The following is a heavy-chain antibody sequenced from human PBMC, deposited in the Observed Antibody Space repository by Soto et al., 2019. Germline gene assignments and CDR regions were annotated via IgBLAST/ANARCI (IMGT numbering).Heavy chain of an antibody. D-gene: IGHD6-19*01. Sequence: EVHLLESGGGLVQPGGSLRLSCTAPGFTFGTYAMNWVRQAPGKGLEWVTTISASGGSTYYADSVKGRFSISRDNSKNMLFLQMKSLRAEDTALYYCAGGSDSSGWEPFYYWGQGTLVTVSS. CDR2: ISASGGST. J-gene: IGHJ4*02. CDR3: AGGSDSSGWEPFYY. V-gene: IGHV3-23*01. CDR1: GFTFGTYA.